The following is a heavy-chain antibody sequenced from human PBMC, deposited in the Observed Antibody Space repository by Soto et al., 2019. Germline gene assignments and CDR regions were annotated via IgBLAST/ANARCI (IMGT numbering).Heavy chain of an antibody. D-gene: IGHD6-19*01. V-gene: IGHV1-46*01. Sequence: GDSVKVSCKASGYTFTSYYMHWVRQAPGQGIEWMGRIIPILGRANYAQKFQGRVTMTADKSTSTVYMELSSLRSEDTAVYYCARDRAVAGTARRYYYYYYMDVWGKGTTVTVSS. J-gene: IGHJ6*03. CDR2: IIPILGRA. CDR3: ARDRAVAGTARRYYYYYYMDV. CDR1: GYTFTSYY.